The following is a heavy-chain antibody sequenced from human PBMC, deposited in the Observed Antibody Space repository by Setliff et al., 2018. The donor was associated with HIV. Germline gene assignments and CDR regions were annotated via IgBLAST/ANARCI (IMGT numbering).Heavy chain of an antibody. J-gene: IGHJ4*02. Sequence: PGGSLRLSCAASGFTFSSYGMHWVRQAPGKGLEWVAFIRYDGSNKYYADSVKGRFTISRDNSKNTLYLQMNSLRAEDTAVYYCAKATGLGAAGKIDSWGQGTLVTVSS. D-gene: IGHD6-13*01. V-gene: IGHV3-30*02. CDR3: AKATGLGAAGKIDS. CDR1: GFTFSSYG. CDR2: IRYDGSNK.